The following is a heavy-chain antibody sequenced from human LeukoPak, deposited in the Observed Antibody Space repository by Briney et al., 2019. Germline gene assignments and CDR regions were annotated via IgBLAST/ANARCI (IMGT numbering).Heavy chain of an antibody. CDR3: AKVGATAGTLRTEYFQH. CDR1: GFTVGSNY. V-gene: IGHV3-53*01. CDR2: IYAGGRT. J-gene: IGHJ1*01. D-gene: IGHD6-13*01. Sequence: PGESLRLSCAASGFTVGSNYMSWVRQAPGKGLEWVSVIYAGGRTYYADSVKGRFTISRDNPKNTLYLQMNSLRAEDTAVYFCAKVGATAGTLRTEYFQHWGQGTLVTVSS.